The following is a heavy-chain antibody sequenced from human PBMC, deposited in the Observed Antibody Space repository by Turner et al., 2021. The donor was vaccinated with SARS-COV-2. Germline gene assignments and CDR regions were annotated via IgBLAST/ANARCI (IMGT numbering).Heavy chain of an antibody. D-gene: IGHD3-22*01. V-gene: IGHV3-33*01. Sequence: QVQLVESGGGVFQLGRSLRLPCAAAGFTFSSYGMNWVRQAPGKGLGWGAVIGYDGSNKYYADSEKGRFTISRDNSKNTMYLQMNSLRAEDAAVYYCARDGSGYYDSSGYFDHWGQGTLVTVSS. CDR2: IGYDGSNK. CDR3: ARDGSGYYDSSGYFDH. J-gene: IGHJ4*02. CDR1: GFTFSSYG.